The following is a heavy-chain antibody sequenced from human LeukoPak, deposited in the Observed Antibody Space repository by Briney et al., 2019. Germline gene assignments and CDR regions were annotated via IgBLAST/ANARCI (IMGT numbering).Heavy chain of an antibody. V-gene: IGHV3-74*01. Sequence: GGPLRLSCAASGFTFSSYWMHWVRQAPGKGLVWVSRINSDGSSTDYADSVKGRFTISRDSGKNTLYPQMNSLRVEDTAVYYCARGGSPEIPTKWGQGTLVTVSS. CDR2: INSDGSST. J-gene: IGHJ4*02. CDR3: ARGGSPEIPTK. CDR1: GFTFSSYW. D-gene: IGHD1-14*01.